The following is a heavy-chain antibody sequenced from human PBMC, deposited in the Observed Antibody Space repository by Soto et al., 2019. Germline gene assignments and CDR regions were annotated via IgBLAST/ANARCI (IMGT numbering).Heavy chain of an antibody. CDR1: GFSLSTSGVA. CDR2: IYWDDDK. Sequence: QITLKESGPTLVKPTQTLTLTCTFSGFSLSTSGVAVGWIRQPPGKALEWLAGIYWDDDKRYNPSLNSRLTITKDTSKNQVVLTMTNMDPVDTATYDCAHIGRWVDTFGIWGQGTMVTVSS. CDR3: AHIGRWVDTFGI. V-gene: IGHV2-5*02. J-gene: IGHJ3*02.